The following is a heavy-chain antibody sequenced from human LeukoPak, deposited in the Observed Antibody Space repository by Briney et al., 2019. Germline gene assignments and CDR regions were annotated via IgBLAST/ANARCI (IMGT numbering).Heavy chain of an antibody. CDR2: INWNGGST. CDR1: GFTFDDYG. J-gene: IGHJ4*02. D-gene: IGHD3-9*01. Sequence: GGSLRLSCAASGFTFDDYGMSWVRQAPGKGLEWVSGINWNGGSTGYADSVKGRFTISRDNAKNSLYLQMNSLRAEDTAVYYCARDSGETYYDILTGYQYWGQGTLVTVSS. V-gene: IGHV3-20*04. CDR3: ARDSGETYYDILTGYQY.